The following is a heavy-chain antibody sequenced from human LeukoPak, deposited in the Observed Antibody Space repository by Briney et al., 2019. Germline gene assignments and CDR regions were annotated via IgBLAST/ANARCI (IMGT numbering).Heavy chain of an antibody. D-gene: IGHD4-23*01. CDR2: IYSGGRT. Sequence: PGRSLRLSCAASGFTVSTNYMSWVRQAPGKGLEWVSIIYSGGRTHYADSVKGRFTIPTDNSKNTLYLQMNSLRAEDTAVYYCAREPYGGNSWWGQGTLVTVSS. J-gene: IGHJ4*02. CDR1: GFTVSTNY. V-gene: IGHV3-66*01. CDR3: AREPYGGNSW.